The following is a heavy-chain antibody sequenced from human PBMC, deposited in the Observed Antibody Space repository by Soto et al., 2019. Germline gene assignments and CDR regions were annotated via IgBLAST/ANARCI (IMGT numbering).Heavy chain of an antibody. CDR3: ARDRGMVITTTGYFDY. CDR1: GFTFSTYW. CDR2: IEQEGSEE. J-gene: IGHJ4*02. D-gene: IGHD2-15*01. V-gene: IGHV3-7*01. Sequence: EVQLVESGGGLVQPGGFLRLSCAASGFTFSTYWMSWVRQAPGKGLEWVANIEQEGSEEYFVDSVKGRFTISRDNAKNSLYLQMNSLRAEDTAVYYCARDRGMVITTTGYFDYWGQGTLVTVSS.